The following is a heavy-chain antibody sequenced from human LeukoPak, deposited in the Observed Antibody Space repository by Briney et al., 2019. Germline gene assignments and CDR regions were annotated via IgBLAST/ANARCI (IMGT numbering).Heavy chain of an antibody. J-gene: IGHJ4*02. D-gene: IGHD2-21*01. V-gene: IGHV1-3*01. Sequence: ASVKDSCRASGYSFNNYAIHWVRQAPGQRFEWMGWINAGNSHTKYSQNFQGRITITRDSSASTVYMELSSLTSEDTAVYYCARGIWSARTVDYYLDYWGQGTLVTVSS. CDR1: GYSFNNYA. CDR2: INAGNSHT. CDR3: ARGIWSARTVDYYLDY.